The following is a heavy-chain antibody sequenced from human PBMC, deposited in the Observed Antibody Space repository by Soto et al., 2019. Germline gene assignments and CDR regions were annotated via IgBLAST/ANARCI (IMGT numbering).Heavy chain of an antibody. D-gene: IGHD3-3*01. CDR1: GFTFSNAW. V-gene: IGHV3-15*07. CDR3: TTDGSYDFWSVLDY. CDR2: IKSKTDGGTT. Sequence: LRVSCAASGFTFSNAWMNWVRQAPGKGLEWVGRIKSKTDGGTTDYAAPVKGRFTISRDDSKNTLYLQMNSLKTEDTAVYYCTTDGSYDFWSVLDYWGQGTLVTVSS. J-gene: IGHJ4*02.